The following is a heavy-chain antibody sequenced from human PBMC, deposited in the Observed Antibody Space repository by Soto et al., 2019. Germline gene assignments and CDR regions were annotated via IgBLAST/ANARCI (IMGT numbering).Heavy chain of an antibody. J-gene: IGHJ3*01. CDR3: ARVNIITMIVGEDLSFSLDAFDL. CDR1: GYTFTSYG. V-gene: IGHV1-18*01. Sequence: QVQLVQSGAEVKKPGASVKVSCKASGYTFTSYGISWVRQAPGQGLEWMGWISAYNGNTNYAQKLQGRVTMTTDTSQNTDYRELRSMISDDTAVYYCARVNIITMIVGEDLSFSLDAFDLWGQGTMVTVSS. CDR2: ISAYNGNT. D-gene: IGHD3-22*01.